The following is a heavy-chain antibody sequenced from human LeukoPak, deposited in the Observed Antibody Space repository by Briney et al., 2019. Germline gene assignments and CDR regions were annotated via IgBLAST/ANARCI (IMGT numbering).Heavy chain of an antibody. CDR2: INPNSGGT. D-gene: IGHD3-10*01. V-gene: IGHV1-2*02. J-gene: IGHJ5*02. CDR3: ARDLVYGSGQNWFAP. CDR1: GYTFTGYY. Sequence: ASVKVSCKASGYTFTGYYMHWVRQAPGQGLEWMGWINPNSGGTNYAQKFQGRFTITRETSISTAYMELSRLRSDDTAVYYCARDLVYGSGQNWFAPWGEGTLVTVSS.